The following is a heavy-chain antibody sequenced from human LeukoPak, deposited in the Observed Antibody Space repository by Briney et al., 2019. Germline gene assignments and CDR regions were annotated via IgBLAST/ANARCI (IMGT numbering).Heavy chain of an antibody. V-gene: IGHV3-7*01. J-gene: IGHJ6*03. CDR1: GFTFSSYW. CDR3: ARSELGYNYYYMDV. CDR2: IKQDGSEK. D-gene: IGHD3-10*01. Sequence: PGGSLRLSCAASGFTFSSYWMSWVRQAPGKGLEWVANIKQDGSEKYYVDSVKGRFTISRDNAKNSLYLQMNSLRAEDTAVYYCARSELGYNYYYMDVWGKGTTVTISS.